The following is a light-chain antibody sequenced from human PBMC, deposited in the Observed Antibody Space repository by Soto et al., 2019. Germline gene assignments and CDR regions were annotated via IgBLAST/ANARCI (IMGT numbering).Light chain of an antibody. V-gene: IGKV2-28*01. CDR1: QSLQHSNGYNY. Sequence: DIVMTQSPLSLPVTPGEPASISCRSSQSLQHSNGYNYMDWYLQKPGQSPQILIYLASNRASGVPDRFSGSGSGTDFTLKINSVEAEDVGVYYCMQALQTPTFGQGTKVRIK. CDR3: MQALQTPT. J-gene: IGKJ1*01. CDR2: LAS.